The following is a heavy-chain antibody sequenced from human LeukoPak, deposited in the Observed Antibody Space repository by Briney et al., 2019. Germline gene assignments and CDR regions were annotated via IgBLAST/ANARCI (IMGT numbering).Heavy chain of an antibody. D-gene: IGHD3-10*01. CDR3: ARVSDSWFDP. V-gene: IGHV4-4*02. Sequence: KPSETLSLTCAVSGGSISSGNWWSWVRQPPGKGLEWIGEIHHSGSTNYNPSLKSRVTISVDTSKNQFSLKLSSVTAADTAVYYCARVSDSWFDPWGQGTLVTVSS. CDR2: IHHSGST. CDR1: GGSISSGNW. J-gene: IGHJ5*02.